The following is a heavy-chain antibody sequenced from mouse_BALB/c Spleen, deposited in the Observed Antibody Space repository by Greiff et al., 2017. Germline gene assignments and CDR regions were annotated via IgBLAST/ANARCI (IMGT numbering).Heavy chain of an antibody. CDR2: IWGDGST. D-gene: IGHD1-1*01. Sequence: QVQLKESGPGLVAPSQSLSITCTVSGFSLTGYGVNWVRQPPGKGLEWLGMIWGDGSTNYNSALKSRLSIIKDNSKSQVFLKMSSLQTDDTARYYGARESSQYYFDYWGQGTTLTVSS. CDR3: ARESSQYYFDY. J-gene: IGHJ2*01. CDR1: GFSLTGYG. V-gene: IGHV2-6-7*01.